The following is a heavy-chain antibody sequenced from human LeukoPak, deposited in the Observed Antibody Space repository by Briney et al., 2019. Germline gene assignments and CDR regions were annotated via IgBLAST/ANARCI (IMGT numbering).Heavy chain of an antibody. V-gene: IGHV5-10-1*01. J-gene: IGHJ4*02. Sequence: GESLKISCKGSGYSFTNYWIGWVRQMPGKGLEWMGMIDPTDSYTNYSPSFQGHVTISTDKSISTAYLQWSSLKASDTAIYYCATRGRSSSNFDFWGQGTLVTVSS. CDR2: IDPTDSYT. CDR3: ATRGRSSSNFDF. D-gene: IGHD6-6*01. CDR1: GYSFTNYW.